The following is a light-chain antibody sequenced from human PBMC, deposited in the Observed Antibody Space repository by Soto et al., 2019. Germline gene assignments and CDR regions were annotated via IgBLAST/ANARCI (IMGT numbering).Light chain of an antibody. J-gene: IGLJ2*01. CDR3: SSYTSSTPYVV. Sequence: QSVLTQPASVSGSPGQSITISCTGTSSDIGGYNYVSWYQQHPGKAPNLMIYEVSNRPSGVSNRFSGSKSGNTASLTISGLQAEDEADYYCSSYTSSTPYVVFGGGTKLTVL. CDR1: SSDIGGYNY. V-gene: IGLV2-14*01. CDR2: EVS.